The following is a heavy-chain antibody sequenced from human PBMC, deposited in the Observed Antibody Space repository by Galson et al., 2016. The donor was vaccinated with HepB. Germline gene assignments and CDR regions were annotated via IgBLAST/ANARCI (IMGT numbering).Heavy chain of an antibody. Sequence: SETLSLTCAIYGGSFSGYYWSWIRQSPGKGLEWIGEINHSGSTNYNPSLKSRVTISVDTSKNQFSLKVSSVTAADTAVYYCARICDPTTCRQNFYNYNLDVWGQGTTVTVSS. V-gene: IGHV4-34*01. CDR2: INHSGST. J-gene: IGHJ6*02. CDR1: GGSFSGYY. CDR3: ARICDPTTCRQNFYNYNLDV. D-gene: IGHD1-14*01.